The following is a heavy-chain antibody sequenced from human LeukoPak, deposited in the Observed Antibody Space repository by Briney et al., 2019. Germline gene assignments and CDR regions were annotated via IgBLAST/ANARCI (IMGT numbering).Heavy chain of an antibody. J-gene: IGHJ4*02. CDR2: IRSKAFGDRI. D-gene: IGHD3-22*01. CDR1: GFSIGDYA. CDR3: TRSYDSRGYYYPDFDY. V-gene: IGHV3-49*03. Sequence: GGSLRLSCTASGFSIGDYAASWFRQAPGEGLEWVGFIRSKAFGDRIDYAASVKGRFIISRDDSKNVAYLQMNSLKTEDTAVYYCTRSYDSRGYYYPDFDYWGQGTLVTVSS.